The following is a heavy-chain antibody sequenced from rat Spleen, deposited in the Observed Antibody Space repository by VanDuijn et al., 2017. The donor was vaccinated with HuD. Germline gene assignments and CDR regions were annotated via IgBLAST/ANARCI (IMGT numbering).Heavy chain of an antibody. Sequence: EVQLVESGGGLVQPGRSLKLSCAASGFTFSDYYMAWVRQAPKKGLEWVASISYEGSSTYYGDSVKGRFTISRDNAKSTLYLQMNSLRSEDTATYYCARKKADYSSFFDYWGQGVMVTVSS. J-gene: IGHJ2*01. V-gene: IGHV5-22*01. CDR2: ISYEGSST. D-gene: IGHD1-8*01. CDR1: GFTFSDYY. CDR3: ARKKADYSSFFDY.